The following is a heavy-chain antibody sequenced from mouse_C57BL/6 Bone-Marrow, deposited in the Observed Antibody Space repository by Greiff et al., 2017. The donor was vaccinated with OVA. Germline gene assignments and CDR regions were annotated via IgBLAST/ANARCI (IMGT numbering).Heavy chain of an antibody. V-gene: IGHV10-3*01. CDR2: IRRKSSNYAT. Sequence: EVQLQESGGGLVQPKGSLKLSCAASGFTFNTYAMHWVRQAPGKGLEWVARIRRKSSNYATYYADSVKDRFTISRDDSQSMLYLQMNNLKTEDTAMYYCVRDRGNHYWGQGTLVTVSA. CDR1: GFTFNTYA. J-gene: IGHJ3*01. CDR3: VRDRGNHY. D-gene: IGHD2-1*01.